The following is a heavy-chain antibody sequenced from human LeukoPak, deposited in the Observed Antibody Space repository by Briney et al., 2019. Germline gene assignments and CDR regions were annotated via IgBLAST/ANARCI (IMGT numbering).Heavy chain of an antibody. V-gene: IGHV1-18*04. J-gene: IGHJ5*01. CDR3: ARPIKSDLGYWFEF. CDR2: ISPYNGNT. CDR1: GYSFTGNY. Sequence: GASVRVSCKASGYSFTGNYMHWVRQAPGQGLEWMGWISPYNGNTNYAPRFQGRVTLTTDTSTSTAYMELRSLRSDDTAVYYCARPIKSDLGYWFEFWGQGTLVTVSS. D-gene: IGHD3-16*01.